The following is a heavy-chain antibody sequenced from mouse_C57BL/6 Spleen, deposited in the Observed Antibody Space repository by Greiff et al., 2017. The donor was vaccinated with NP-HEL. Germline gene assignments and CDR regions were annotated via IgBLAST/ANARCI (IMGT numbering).Heavy chain of an antibody. CDR1: GFTFSDYG. Sequence: EVKLMESGGGLVKPGGSLKLSCAASGFTFSDYGMHWVRQAPEKGLEWVAYISSGSSTIYYADTVKGRFTISRDNAKNTLFLQMTSLRSEDTAMYYCARLEGVYAMDYWGQGTSVTVSS. CDR2: ISSGSSTI. J-gene: IGHJ4*01. CDR3: ARLEGVYAMDY. V-gene: IGHV5-17*01.